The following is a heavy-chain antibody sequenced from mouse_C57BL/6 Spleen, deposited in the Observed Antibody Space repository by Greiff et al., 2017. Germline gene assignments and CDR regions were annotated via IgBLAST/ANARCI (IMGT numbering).Heavy chain of an antibody. J-gene: IGHJ4*01. CDR2: IYPGDGDT. D-gene: IGHD1-1*01. CDR3: ARGANYGSRNYYAMDY. V-gene: IGHV1-82*01. CDR1: GYAFSSSW. Sequence: QVQLKESGPELVKPGASVKISCKASGYAFSSSWMNWVKQRPGKGLEWIGRIYPGDGDTNYNGKFKGKATLAADQSSSTAYMQLSSLTSEDSAVYFCARGANYGSRNYYAMDYWGQGTSVTVSS.